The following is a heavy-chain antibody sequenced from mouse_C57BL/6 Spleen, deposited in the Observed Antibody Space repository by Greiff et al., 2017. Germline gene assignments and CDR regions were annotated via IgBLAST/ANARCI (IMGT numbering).Heavy chain of an antibody. J-gene: IGHJ2*01. CDR3: ARELPYFDY. V-gene: IGHV3-6*01. CDR1: GYSITSGYY. Sequence: ESGPGLVKPSQSLSLTCSVTGYSITSGYYWNWIRQFPGNKLEWMGYISYDGSNNYNPSLKNRISITRDTSKNQFFLKLNSVTTEDTATYYCARELPYFDYWGQGTTLTVSS. CDR2: ISYDGSN.